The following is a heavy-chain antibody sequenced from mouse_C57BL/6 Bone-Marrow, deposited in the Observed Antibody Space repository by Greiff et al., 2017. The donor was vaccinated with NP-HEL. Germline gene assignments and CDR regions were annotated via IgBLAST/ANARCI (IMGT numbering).Heavy chain of an antibody. D-gene: IGHD1-1*01. V-gene: IGHV14-4*01. CDR3: TTNYGSSYHFDY. Sequence: EVKLMESGAELVRPGASVKLSCTASGFNIKDDYMHWVKQRPEQGLEWIGWIDPENGDTEYASKFQGKATITADTSSNTAYLQLSSLTSEDTAVYYCTTNYGSSYHFDYWGQGTTLTVSS. J-gene: IGHJ2*01. CDR2: IDPENGDT. CDR1: GFNIKDDY.